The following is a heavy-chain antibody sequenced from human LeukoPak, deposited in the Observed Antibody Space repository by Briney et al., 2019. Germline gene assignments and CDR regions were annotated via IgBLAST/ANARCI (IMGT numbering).Heavy chain of an antibody. CDR1: GGSISSYY. CDR2: IYYSGST. D-gene: IGHD6-19*01. Sequence: PSETLSLTCTVSGGSISSYYWSWIRQPPGKGLEWIGYIYYSGSTNYNPSLKSRVTISVDTSKNQFSLKLSSVTAADTAVYYCVRSGLVGWYDYWGQGTLVTVSS. J-gene: IGHJ4*02. CDR3: VRSGLVGWYDY. V-gene: IGHV4-59*08.